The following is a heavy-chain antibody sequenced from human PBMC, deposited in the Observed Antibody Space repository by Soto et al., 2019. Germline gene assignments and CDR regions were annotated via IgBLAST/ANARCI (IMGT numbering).Heavy chain of an antibody. CDR2: IYYSGST. CDR1: GGSISSGGYY. J-gene: IGHJ3*02. Sequence: QVQLQESGPGLVKPSQTLSLTCTVSGGSISSGGYYWSWIRQHPGKGLEWIGYIYYSGSTYYNPSLKSRVTISVDTSKNQFSLKLSSVTAADTAVYYCARERLVVTAIPDAFDIWGQGTMVTVSS. CDR3: ARERLVVTAIPDAFDI. V-gene: IGHV4-31*03. D-gene: IGHD2-21*02.